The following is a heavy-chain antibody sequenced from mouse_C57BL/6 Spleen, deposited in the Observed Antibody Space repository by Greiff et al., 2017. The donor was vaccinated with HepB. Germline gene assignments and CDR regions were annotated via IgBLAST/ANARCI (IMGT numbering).Heavy chain of an antibody. CDR1: GFTFSSYG. Sequence: EVMLVESGGDLVKPGGSLKLSCAASGFTFSSYGMSWVRQTPDKRLEWVATISSGGSYTYYPDSVKGRFTISRDNAKNTLYLQMSSLKSEDTAMYYCARSPIYYDYDWYFDVWGTGTTVTVSS. CDR2: ISSGGSYT. CDR3: ARSPIYYDYDWYFDV. V-gene: IGHV5-6*01. J-gene: IGHJ1*03. D-gene: IGHD2-4*01.